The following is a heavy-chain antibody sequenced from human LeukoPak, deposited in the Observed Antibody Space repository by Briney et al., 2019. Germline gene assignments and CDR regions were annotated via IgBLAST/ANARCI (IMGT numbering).Heavy chain of an antibody. Sequence: SETLSPTCTVSGYSVSSGYYWGWIWQPPGKGLEWIGSIYHSGSTYYNPSLKSRVTISVDTSKNQFSLKLSSVTAADTAVYYCARIGTRGWDFDYWGQGTLVTVSS. CDR3: ARIGTRGWDFDY. CDR2: IYHSGST. J-gene: IGHJ4*02. V-gene: IGHV4-38-2*02. D-gene: IGHD6-19*01. CDR1: GYSVSSGYY.